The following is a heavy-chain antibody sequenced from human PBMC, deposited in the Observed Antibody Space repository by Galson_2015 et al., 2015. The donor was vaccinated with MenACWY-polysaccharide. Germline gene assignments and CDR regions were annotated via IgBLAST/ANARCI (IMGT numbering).Heavy chain of an antibody. J-gene: IGHJ5*02. CDR2: IYWNDDK. D-gene: IGHD2-15*01. V-gene: IGHV2-5*01. Sequence: PALVKPTQPLTLPCTFSGFSLSTSEVGVGWIRQPPGKALEWLALIYWNDDKRYSPSLKSRLTITKDTSKNQVVLTMTNMDPVDTATYYCAHRGGYCSGGTCWRWFDPWGQGTLVTVSS. CDR1: GFSLSTSEVG. CDR3: AHRGGYCSGGTCWRWFDP.